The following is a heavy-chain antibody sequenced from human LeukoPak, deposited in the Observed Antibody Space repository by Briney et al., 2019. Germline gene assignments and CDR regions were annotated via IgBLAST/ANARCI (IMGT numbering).Heavy chain of an antibody. CDR1: GFTFCSYA. V-gene: IGHV3-23*01. D-gene: IGHD5-24*01. CDR2: ISGSGDRT. Sequence: SLRLSCAASGFTFCSYAVSWVRQAPGKGLEWVSAISGSGDRTYYVDSVKGRFTISRDNSKNTLCLQMNSLRVEDTAVYYCAKSSGYTDYWGQGTLVTVSS. CDR3: AKSSGYTDY. J-gene: IGHJ4*02.